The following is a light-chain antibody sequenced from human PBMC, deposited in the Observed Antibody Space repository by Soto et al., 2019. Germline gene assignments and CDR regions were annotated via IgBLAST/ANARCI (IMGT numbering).Light chain of an antibody. V-gene: IGLV1-40*01. J-gene: IGLJ2*01. CDR3: QSYDSSLSGVV. Sequence: QSVLTQPPSVSGAPGQRVTISCTGSSSNIGAGYDVPWYQQLPGKAPKLLIYGNSNRPSGVPDRFSGSKSGTSASLAITGLQAEDEADYYCQSYDSSLSGVVFGGGTKVTVL. CDR1: SSNIGAGYD. CDR2: GNS.